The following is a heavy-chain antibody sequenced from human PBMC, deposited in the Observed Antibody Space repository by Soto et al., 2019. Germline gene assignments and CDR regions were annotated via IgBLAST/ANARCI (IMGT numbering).Heavy chain of an antibody. CDR3: TTGLSNGYYNFDY. CDR1: GFTFSNAW. D-gene: IGHD3-22*01. J-gene: IGHJ4*02. Sequence: GGSLRLSCAASGFTFSNAWMSWVRQAPGKGLEWVGRIKGEADGGTTDYAAPVKGRITISRDHSKDTLYLQMNRLKTEDTAVYYCTTGLSNGYYNFDYWGQGTPVTVSP. CDR2: IKGEADGGTT. V-gene: IGHV3-15*01.